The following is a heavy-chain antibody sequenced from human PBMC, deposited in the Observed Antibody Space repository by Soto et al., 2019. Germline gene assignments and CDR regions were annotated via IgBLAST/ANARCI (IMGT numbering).Heavy chain of an antibody. J-gene: IGHJ4*02. D-gene: IGHD7-27*01. V-gene: IGHV3-33*06. Sequence: QVQLVESGGGVVQPGRSLRLSCAASGFSFSTYGMHWVRQAPGKGLEWVAVVWHDESNKYYADSVKGRFTISRDNSINTVHMQMNSLRAEDTAVYYCAEDGPNWGNDFDSWGQGTLVTVSS. CDR1: GFSFSTYG. CDR3: AEDGPNWGNDFDS. CDR2: VWHDESNK.